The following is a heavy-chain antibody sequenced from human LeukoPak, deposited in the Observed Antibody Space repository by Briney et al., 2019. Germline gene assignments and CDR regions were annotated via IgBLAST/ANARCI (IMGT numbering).Heavy chain of an antibody. CDR2: VSPFNGNT. Sequence: GASVKVSCKASGYTFSSYGIIWVRQAPGQGLQWMGWVSPFNGNTDYAPKLQGRVTMTTDTSTTTAYMELRSLTSDDTAVYYCARNSTGFDPWGRGALVTVSS. V-gene: IGHV1-18*01. D-gene: IGHD4-23*01. J-gene: IGHJ5*02. CDR1: GYTFSSYG. CDR3: ARNSTGFDP.